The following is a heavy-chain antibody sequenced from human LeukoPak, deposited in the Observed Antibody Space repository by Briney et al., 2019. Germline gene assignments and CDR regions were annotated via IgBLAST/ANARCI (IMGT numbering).Heavy chain of an antibody. Sequence: PGGSLRLSCAASGFTFSRYAMHWVRQAPGKGLEWVAVISYDGSNEYYADSVKGRFTISRDNSKNTLYLQTNSLRAEDTAMYYCASGGYTYGKYGIDYWGRGTLVTVSS. CDR1: GFTFSRYA. CDR3: ASGGYTYGKYGIDY. J-gene: IGHJ4*02. CDR2: ISYDGSNE. D-gene: IGHD5-18*01. V-gene: IGHV3-30-3*01.